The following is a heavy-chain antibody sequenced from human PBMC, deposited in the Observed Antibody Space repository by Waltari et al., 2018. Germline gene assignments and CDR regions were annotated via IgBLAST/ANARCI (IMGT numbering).Heavy chain of an antibody. J-gene: IGHJ4*02. D-gene: IGHD5-12*01. Sequence: QLQLQESGPGLVKPSETLSLTCTVSRSSIRNNNYYWGWVRQPPGKGLELIGSFYKSGTTYYNPSIKSRVTISVDTSNNQFSLKLNSVTAADTAVYYCVRGYPDIVATISDYWGQGTLVIVSS. CDR2: FYKSGTT. V-gene: IGHV4-39*07. CDR3: VRGYPDIVATISDY. CDR1: RSSIRNNNYY.